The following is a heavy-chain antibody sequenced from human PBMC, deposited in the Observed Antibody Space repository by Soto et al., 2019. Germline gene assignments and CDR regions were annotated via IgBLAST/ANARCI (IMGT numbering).Heavy chain of an antibody. CDR2: ISGSGGST. D-gene: IGHD3-22*01. V-gene: IGHV3-23*01. CDR1: GFTFSSYA. Sequence: GGSLRLSCAASGFTFSSYAMSWVRQAPGKGLEWVSAISGSGGSTYYADSVKGRFTISRDNSKNTLYLQMNSLRAEDTAVYYCATYPHRHYYDSSGYPTPVDYWGQGTLVTVSS. CDR3: ATYPHRHYYDSSGYPTPVDY. J-gene: IGHJ4*02.